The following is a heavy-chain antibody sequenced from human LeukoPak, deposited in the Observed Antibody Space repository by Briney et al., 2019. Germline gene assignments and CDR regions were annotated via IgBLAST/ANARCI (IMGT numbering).Heavy chain of an antibody. Sequence: SETLSLTCTVSGGSISSGTYYWRWIRQPAGKGLEWIGRIYTSGSTNYNPSLKSRVTISVDTSKNQFSLKLSSVTAADTAVYYCARGGGLDYYYYYMDVWGKGTTVTISS. CDR3: ARGGGLDYYYYYMDV. CDR1: GGSISSGTYY. CDR2: IYTSGST. J-gene: IGHJ6*03. V-gene: IGHV4-61*02. D-gene: IGHD6-6*01.